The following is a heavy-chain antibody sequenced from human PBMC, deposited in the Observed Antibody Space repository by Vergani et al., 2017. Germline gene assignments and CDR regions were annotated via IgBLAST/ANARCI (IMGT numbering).Heavy chain of an antibody. CDR2: IIPIFGTA. J-gene: IGHJ3*02. V-gene: IGHV1-69*13. CDR3: ARATYYDILTGYYKGGAFDI. CDR1: GGTFSSYA. D-gene: IGHD3-9*01. Sequence: QVQLVQSGAEVKKPGSSVKVSCKASGGTFSSYAISWVRQAPGQGLEWMGRIIPIFGTANYAQKFQGRVTITADESTSTAYMALSSLRSEDTAVYYWARATYYDILTGYYKGGAFDIWGQGTMVTVSS.